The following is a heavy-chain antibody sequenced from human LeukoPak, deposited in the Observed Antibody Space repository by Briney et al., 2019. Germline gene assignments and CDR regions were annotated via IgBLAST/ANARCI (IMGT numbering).Heavy chain of an antibody. CDR1: GFTFSSYW. Sequence: GGSLRLSCAASGFTFSSYWMSWVRQAPGKGLEWVSVIYSGGSTYYADSVKGRFTISRDNSKNTLYLQMNSLRAEDTAVYYCAKDRGGGSGAFDIWGQGTMVTVSS. J-gene: IGHJ3*02. V-gene: IGHV3-53*01. D-gene: IGHD5-24*01. CDR3: AKDRGGGSGAFDI. CDR2: IYSGGST.